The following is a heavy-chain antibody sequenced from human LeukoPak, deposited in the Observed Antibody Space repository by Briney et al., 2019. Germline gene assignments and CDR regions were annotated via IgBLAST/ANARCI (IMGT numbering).Heavy chain of an antibody. J-gene: IGHJ5*02. Sequence: ASVKVSCKASGYTITSYDIYWVRQATGQGHELMGRMNPNNGNTGYAQKFQGRVTMTRNTSTGTAYMELSSLRSEDTAVYYCARTNYHDTSGESNWFDPWGQGTLVTVSS. CDR1: GYTITSYD. CDR3: ARTNYHDTSGESNWFDP. D-gene: IGHD3-22*01. CDR2: MNPNNGNT. V-gene: IGHV1-8*01.